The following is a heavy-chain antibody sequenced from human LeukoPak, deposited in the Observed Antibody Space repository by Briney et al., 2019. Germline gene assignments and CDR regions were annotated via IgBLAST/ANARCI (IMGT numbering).Heavy chain of an antibody. CDR1: GGSISSYY. V-gene: IGHV4-4*07. CDR2: IYTSGST. D-gene: IGHD2-15*01. Sequence: SETLSLTCTVSGGSISSYYWSWIRQPPGKGLEWIGRIYTSGSTNYNPSLKSRVTVSVDTSKNQFSLKLSSVTAADTAVYYCAREGIVGLYYFDYWGQGTLVTVSS. CDR3: AREGIVGLYYFDY. J-gene: IGHJ4*02.